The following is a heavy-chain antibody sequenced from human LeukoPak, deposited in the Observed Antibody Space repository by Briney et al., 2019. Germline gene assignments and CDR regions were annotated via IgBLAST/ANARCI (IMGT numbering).Heavy chain of an antibody. Sequence: GASVKVSCKASGGSFSSYGISWVRQAPGPGLEWMGGIIPIFGTPNYAQKFQGRVTTTADESTSTAYMELSSLRSEDTAVYYCARGSGTITMVRGVFYGMDVWGQGTTVTVSS. J-gene: IGHJ6*02. CDR2: IIPIFGTP. CDR1: GGSFSSYG. V-gene: IGHV1-69*13. D-gene: IGHD3-10*01. CDR3: ARGSGTITMVRGVFYGMDV.